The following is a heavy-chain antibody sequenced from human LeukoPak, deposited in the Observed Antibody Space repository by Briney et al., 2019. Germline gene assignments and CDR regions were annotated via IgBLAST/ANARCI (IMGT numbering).Heavy chain of an antibody. V-gene: IGHV4-38-2*02. CDR3: ARMSGSSFSGFDY. J-gene: IGHJ4*02. CDR1: GYSISSGYY. D-gene: IGHD6-13*01. CDR2: IYHSGST. Sequence: SETLSLTCTVSGYSISSGYYWGWIRQPPGKGLEWIGSIYHSGSTYYNPSLKSRVTISVDTPKNQFSLKLSSVTAADTAVYYCARMSGSSFSGFDYWGQGTLVTVSS.